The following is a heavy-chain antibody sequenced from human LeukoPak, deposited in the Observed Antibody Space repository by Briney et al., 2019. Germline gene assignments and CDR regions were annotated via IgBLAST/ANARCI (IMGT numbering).Heavy chain of an antibody. V-gene: IGHV3-23*01. D-gene: IGHD2-2*01. J-gene: IGHJ5*02. CDR1: GFTFSSYA. CDR2: ISGSGGST. Sequence: GGSLRLSCAASGFTFSSYAMSCVRQAPGKGLEWVSAISGSGGSTYYADSVKGRFTISRDNSKNTLYLQMNSLRAEDTAVYYCAKDAIVGVVVPAAISNWFDPWGQGTLVTVSS. CDR3: AKDAIVGVVVPAAISNWFDP.